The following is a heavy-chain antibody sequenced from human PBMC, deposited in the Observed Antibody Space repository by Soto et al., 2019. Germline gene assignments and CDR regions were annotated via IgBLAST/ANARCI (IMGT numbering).Heavy chain of an antibody. CDR2: ISAYNGNT. CDR1: GYTFTSYG. D-gene: IGHD2-2*01. J-gene: IGHJ6*02. CDR3: ARSGYRSSTSCYYYYYYGMDV. Sequence: QVQLVQSGAEVKKPGASVKVSCKASGYTFTSYGISWVRQAPGQGLEWMGWISAYNGNTNYAQKLQGRVTMTTDTSTSTAYMELRSLRSDDTAVYYCARSGYRSSTSCYYYYYYGMDVWGQGTTVTVSS. V-gene: IGHV1-18*01.